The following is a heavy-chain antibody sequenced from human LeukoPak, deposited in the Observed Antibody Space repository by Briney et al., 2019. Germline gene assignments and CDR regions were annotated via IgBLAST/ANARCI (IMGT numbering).Heavy chain of an antibody. J-gene: IGHJ4*02. D-gene: IGHD3-22*01. CDR1: GYGFTSYW. Sequence: GESLKISCKGSGYGFTSYWIGWVRQMPGKGLGWVGIIYPGDSDTRYSPSFQGQVTISADKSISTAYLQWSSLKASDTAMYYCARGWDDSSGYYYGSPGYWGQGTLVTVSS. V-gene: IGHV5-51*01. CDR3: ARGWDDSSGYYYGSPGY. CDR2: IYPGDSDT.